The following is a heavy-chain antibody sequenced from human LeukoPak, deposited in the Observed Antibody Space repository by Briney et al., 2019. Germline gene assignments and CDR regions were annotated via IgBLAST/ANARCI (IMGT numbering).Heavy chain of an antibody. D-gene: IGHD1-1*01. CDR2: INTDGSST. V-gene: IGHV3-74*01. J-gene: IGHJ6*03. Sequence: GGSLRLSCAASGFTFSNYWMHWVRQAPGKGLVWVSRINTDGSSTTYADSVKGRFTISRDNAKNTLYLQMNSLRAEDTAVYYCAKVTTRYYMDVWGKGTTVTVSS. CDR3: AKVTTRYYMDV. CDR1: GFTFSNYW.